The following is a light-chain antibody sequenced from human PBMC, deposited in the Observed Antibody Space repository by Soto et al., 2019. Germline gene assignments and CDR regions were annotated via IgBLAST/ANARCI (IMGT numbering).Light chain of an antibody. CDR3: CSYAGSYTHVV. CDR2: DVS. CDR1: SSDVGGYNY. V-gene: IGLV2-11*01. Sequence: QSVLTQPRSVSGSPGHSVTISCTGTSSDVGGYNYVSWYQQHPGKAPKLMIYDVSKRPSGVPDRFSGSKSGNTASLTISGLQAEDDADYYCCSYAGSYTHVVFGGGTKVPVL. J-gene: IGLJ2*01.